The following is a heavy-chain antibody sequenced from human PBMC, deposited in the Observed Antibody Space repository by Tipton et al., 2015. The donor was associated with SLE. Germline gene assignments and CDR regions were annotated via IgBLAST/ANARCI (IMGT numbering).Heavy chain of an antibody. CDR3: ARIRLCYFDY. J-gene: IGHJ4*02. V-gene: IGHV4-59*01. Sequence: TLSLTCTVSGGSISSYYWSWIRQPPGKGLEWIGYIYYSGSTNYNPSLKSRVTISVDTSKNQFSLKLSSVTAADTAVYYCARIRLCYFDYWGQGTLVTVSS. CDR2: IYYSGST. CDR1: GGSISSYY. D-gene: IGHD2/OR15-2a*01.